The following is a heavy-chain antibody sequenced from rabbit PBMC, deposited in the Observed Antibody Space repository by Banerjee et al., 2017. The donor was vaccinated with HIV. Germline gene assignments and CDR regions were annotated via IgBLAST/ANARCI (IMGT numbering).Heavy chain of an antibody. CDR1: GFSFSSSYW. V-gene: IGHV1S45*01. CDR2: IYAGSSGST. J-gene: IGHJ4*01. Sequence: QEQLEESGGDLVKPEGSLTLTCTASGFSFSSSYWPCWVRQAPGKGLEWIACIYAGSSGSTYYASWAKGRFTISKTSSTTVTLRMTSLTAADTATYFCAREITGTGSFYLWGPGTLVTVS. D-gene: IGHD7-1*01. CDR3: AREITGTGSFYL.